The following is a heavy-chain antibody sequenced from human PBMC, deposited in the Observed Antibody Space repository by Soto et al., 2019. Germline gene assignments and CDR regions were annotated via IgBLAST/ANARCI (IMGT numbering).Heavy chain of an antibody. V-gene: IGHV1-18*01. Sequence: ASVKVSCKASGYTFTSYGISWVRQAPGQGLEWMGWISAYNGNTNYAQKLQGRVTMTTDTSTSTAYLELRSLRSDDTAVYYCAREGNPWNRGAPAYGGKGSLVPVSS. J-gene: IGHJ4*02. CDR2: ISAYNGNT. D-gene: IGHD1-1*01. CDR1: GYTFTSYG. CDR3: AREGNPWNRGAPAY.